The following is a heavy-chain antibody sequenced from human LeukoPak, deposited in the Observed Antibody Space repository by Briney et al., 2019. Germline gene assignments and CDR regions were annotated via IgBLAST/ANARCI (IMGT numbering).Heavy chain of an antibody. D-gene: IGHD6-13*01. CDR2: IIPIFGTA. Sequence: ASVKVSCKASGGTFSSYAISCVRQHPGQGLEWMGRIIPIFGTAHYAQKFQGRVTITADESTSTAYMELSSLRSDDTAVYYCARDLTPYSSSWSHHYYYYYMDVWGKGTTVTVSS. J-gene: IGHJ6*03. V-gene: IGHV1-69*13. CDR1: GGTFSSYA. CDR3: ARDLTPYSSSWSHHYYYYYMDV.